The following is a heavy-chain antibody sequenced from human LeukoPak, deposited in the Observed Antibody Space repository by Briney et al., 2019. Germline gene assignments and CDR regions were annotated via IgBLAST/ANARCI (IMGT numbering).Heavy chain of an antibody. J-gene: IGHJ4*02. Sequence: SETLSLTCTVSGGSISSYYWSWIRQPPGKGLEWVGYIYYSGSTNYNPSLKSRVTISVDTSKNQFSLKLSSVTAADTAVYYCARALALGQLLFDYWGQGTLVTVSS. CDR1: GGSISSYY. V-gene: IGHV4-59*01. CDR2: IYYSGST. CDR3: ARALALGQLLFDY. D-gene: IGHD1-26*01.